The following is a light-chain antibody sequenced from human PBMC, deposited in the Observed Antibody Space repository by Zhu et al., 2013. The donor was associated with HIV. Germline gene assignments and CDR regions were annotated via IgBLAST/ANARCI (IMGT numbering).Light chain of an antibody. V-gene: IGLV3-21*02. J-gene: IGLJ1*01. Sequence: SYILTQPPSLSVAPGQTARIPCGGNNIGSKLVHWYQQKPGQAPVLVIYDDRQRPSGIPERFFGSNSGGTATLSITRVELGDEADYYCQVWDTNTDHFGSGTKVTVL. CDR2: DDR. CDR3: QVWDTNTDH. CDR1: NIGSKL.